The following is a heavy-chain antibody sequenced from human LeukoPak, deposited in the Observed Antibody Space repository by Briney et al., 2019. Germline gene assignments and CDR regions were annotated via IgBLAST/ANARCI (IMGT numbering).Heavy chain of an antibody. CDR1: GYTFTNYA. CDR2: INTKTGNP. CDR3: AKRTFDL. D-gene: IGHD3-3*02. J-gene: IGHJ2*01. V-gene: IGHV7-4-1*02. Sequence: ASVEVSCKASGYTFTNYAMNWVRQAPGQGLEWMGWINTKTGNPTYGQGFTGRFVFSLDTSVSTAYLEISSLKAEDTAVYYCAKRTFDLWGRGTLVTVSS.